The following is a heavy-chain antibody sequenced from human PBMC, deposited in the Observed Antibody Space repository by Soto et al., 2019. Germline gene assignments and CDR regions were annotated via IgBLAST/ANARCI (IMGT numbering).Heavy chain of an antibody. CDR3: VSDSGRRGVGPSSGWYRYYYGMDV. V-gene: IGHV4-59*01. CDR1: GGSISSYY. J-gene: IGHJ6*02. D-gene: IGHD6-19*01. Sequence: SETLSLTCTISGGSISSYYWSWIRQPTGKGLEWIGYIYYSGSTNYNPSLKSRVTISVDTSKNQFSLKLSSVTAADTAVYYCVSDSGRRGVGPSSGWYRYYYGMDVWGQGTTVTVS. CDR2: IYYSGST.